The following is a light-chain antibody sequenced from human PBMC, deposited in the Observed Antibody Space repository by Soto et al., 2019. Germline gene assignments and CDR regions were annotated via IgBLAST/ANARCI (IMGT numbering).Light chain of an antibody. V-gene: IGKV3-20*01. J-gene: IGKJ2*01. Sequence: EIVLTQSPGTLSLSPGERATLSCRASQSVSSTYLAWYQQKPGQAHRLLIHGASSRSTGIPDRFRGSGSGTDFTLTISSLEPEDFAVYYCQQYDDSLYTFGQGTKLEIK. CDR1: QSVSSTY. CDR2: GAS. CDR3: QQYDDSLYT.